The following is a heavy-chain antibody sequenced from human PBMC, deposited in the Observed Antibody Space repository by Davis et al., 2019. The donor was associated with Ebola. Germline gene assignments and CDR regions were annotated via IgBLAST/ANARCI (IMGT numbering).Heavy chain of an antibody. CDR2: ISGNGHRT. Sequence: GGSLRLSCAASGFTFSTYAMSWVRQGPGKGLEWVSVISGNGHRTYYADSVKGRFSISSDNSKNTVYLQMNRLTAEDTAVYYCAREVGRAMFDPWGQGTLVTVSS. CDR3: AREVGRAMFDP. V-gene: IGHV3-23*01. J-gene: IGHJ5*02. CDR1: GFTFSTYA. D-gene: IGHD1-26*01.